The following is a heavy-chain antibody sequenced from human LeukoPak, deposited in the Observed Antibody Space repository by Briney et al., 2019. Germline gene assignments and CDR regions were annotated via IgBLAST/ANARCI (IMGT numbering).Heavy chain of an antibody. CDR1: GGTFSNYA. Sequence: GASVRVSCMASGGTFSNYAISWVRQAPGQGLEWMGGIIPILDTTNHAQKFQGRVTITADKSTSTAYMELSSLRSEDTAVYYCARWRHTLARRWFDPWGQGTLVTVSS. CDR2: IIPILDTT. V-gene: IGHV1-69*06. CDR3: ARWRHTLARRWFDP. J-gene: IGHJ5*02. D-gene: IGHD2-2*02.